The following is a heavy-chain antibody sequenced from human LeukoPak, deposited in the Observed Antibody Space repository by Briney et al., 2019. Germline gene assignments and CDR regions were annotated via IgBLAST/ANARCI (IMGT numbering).Heavy chain of an antibody. CDR2: INSDGRST. Sequence: GGSLRLSCTASGFTFSSYWMHWVRQAPGKGLVWVSRINSDGRSTTYADSVKGRFTISRDNAKNTLYLQMNSLRAEDTAVYYCAKGGYGYYFDYWGQGALVTVSS. CDR1: GFTFSSYW. V-gene: IGHV3-74*01. J-gene: IGHJ4*02. D-gene: IGHD5-12*01. CDR3: AKGGYGYYFDY.